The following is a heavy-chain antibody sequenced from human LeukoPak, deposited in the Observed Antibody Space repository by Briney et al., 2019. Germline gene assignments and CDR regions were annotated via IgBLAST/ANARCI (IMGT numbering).Heavy chain of an antibody. CDR1: GFTFSDHY. J-gene: IGHJ4*02. Sequence: GGSLRLSCAASGFTFSDHYMSWIRQAPGKGLECVSYISSGGSTTYYTDSVKGRFTISRDNGKNALYLQMNSPRAEDTAVYYCAREIAADRGFDSWGQGTLVTVSS. CDR3: AREIAADRGFDS. CDR2: ISSGGSTT. V-gene: IGHV3-11*01. D-gene: IGHD6-6*01.